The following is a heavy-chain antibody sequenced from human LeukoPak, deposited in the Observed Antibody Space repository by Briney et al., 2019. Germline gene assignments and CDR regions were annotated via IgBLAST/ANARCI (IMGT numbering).Heavy chain of an antibody. D-gene: IGHD6-19*01. CDR3: TTETRSSGWHNWFDP. J-gene: IGHJ5*02. V-gene: IGHV3-9*01. Sequence: PGGSLRLSCAASGFTFDDYAMHWVRQAPGKGLEWVSGISWNSGSIGYADSVKGRFTISRDNAKNSLYLQMNSLKTEDTAVYYCTTETRSSGWHNWFDPWGQGTLVTVSS. CDR2: ISWNSGSI. CDR1: GFTFDDYA.